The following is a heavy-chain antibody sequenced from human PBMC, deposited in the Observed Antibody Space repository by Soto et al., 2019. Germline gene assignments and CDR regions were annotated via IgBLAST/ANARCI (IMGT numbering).Heavy chain of an antibody. CDR3: ARERNYDILTGYPYYYYYGMDV. CDR2: INPNSGGT. CDR1: GYTFTGYY. V-gene: IGHV1-2*04. J-gene: IGHJ6*02. D-gene: IGHD3-9*01. Sequence: ASVKVSCKASGYTFTGYYMHWVRQAPGQGLEWMGWINPNSGGTNYAQKFQGWVTMTRDTSISTAYMELSRLRSDDTAVYYRARERNYDILTGYPYYYYYGMDVWGQGTTVTVSS.